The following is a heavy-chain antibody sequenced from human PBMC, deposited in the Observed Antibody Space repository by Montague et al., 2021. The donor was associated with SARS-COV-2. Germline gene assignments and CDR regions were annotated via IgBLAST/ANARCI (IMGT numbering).Heavy chain of an antibody. V-gene: IGHV4-34*01. CDR3: ARGADYDFWSGFLRYKWFDP. D-gene: IGHD3-3*01. CDR1: GGSLSGYY. Sequence: SETLSLTCAVYGGSLSGYYWAWIRQTPAKGLEWIGEIDHSGSTNYNPSLKSRLTISVDTSKKQFSLKSSSMTAADTAVYYCARGADYDFWSGFLRYKWFDPWGLGTPVTVSS. CDR2: IDHSGST. J-gene: IGHJ5*02.